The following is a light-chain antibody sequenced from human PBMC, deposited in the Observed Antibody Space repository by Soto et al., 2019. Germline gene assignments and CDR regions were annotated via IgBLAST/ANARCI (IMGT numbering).Light chain of an antibody. Sequence: EIVLTQSPGTLSLSPGERATLSCRASRSVRRNYLAWYQQKPGQAPRLLISGASTRATGVPDRFSGSGSGTDFALAISRLEPEDVAVYYCQGCDDANTFGQGTKLEIK. CDR1: RSVRRNY. V-gene: IGKV3-20*01. CDR2: GAS. J-gene: IGKJ2*01. CDR3: QGCDDANT.